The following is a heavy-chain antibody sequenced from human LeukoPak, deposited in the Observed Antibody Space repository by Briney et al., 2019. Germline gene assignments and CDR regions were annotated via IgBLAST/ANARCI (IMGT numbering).Heavy chain of an antibody. Sequence: PGGSLRLSCAVSGLTVNTNDLTWVRQAPEKGLEWVSTIFSDDTTSYSDSVKGRFTISRDNSKNTLHLQMNGLRAEDSAVYYCTRDIPRDPYSYFDYWGQGILVTVSP. J-gene: IGHJ4*02. CDR1: GLTVNTND. CDR3: TRDIPRDPYSYFDY. D-gene: IGHD5-24*01. CDR2: IFSDDTT. V-gene: IGHV3-53*01.